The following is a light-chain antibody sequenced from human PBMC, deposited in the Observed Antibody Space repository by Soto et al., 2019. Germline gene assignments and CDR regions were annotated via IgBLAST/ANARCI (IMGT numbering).Light chain of an antibody. CDR3: QQYNNWWT. Sequence: EIVMTQSPATLSVSPGERATLSCRASHSVNSNLAWYQQRPGQAPRLLISGASTRATGVPARVSGSGSETAFTLTSSSLQSEDVAVYYCQQYNNWWTFGQGTKVEIK. CDR1: HSVNSN. V-gene: IGKV3-15*01. J-gene: IGKJ1*01. CDR2: GAS.